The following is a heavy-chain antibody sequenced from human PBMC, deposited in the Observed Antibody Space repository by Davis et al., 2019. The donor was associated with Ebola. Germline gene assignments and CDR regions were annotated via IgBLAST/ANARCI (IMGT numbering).Heavy chain of an antibody. V-gene: IGHV4-59*12. CDR3: ARVRHDYGDYWVEATYAFDI. J-gene: IGHJ3*02. D-gene: IGHD4-17*01. Sequence: PSETLSLTCTVSGGSISSYYWSWIRQPPGKGLEWIGYIYHSGSTYYNPSLKSRVTISVDRSKNQFSLKLSSVTAADTAVYYCARVRHDYGDYWVEATYAFDIWGQGTMVTVSS. CDR2: IYHSGST. CDR1: GGSISSYY.